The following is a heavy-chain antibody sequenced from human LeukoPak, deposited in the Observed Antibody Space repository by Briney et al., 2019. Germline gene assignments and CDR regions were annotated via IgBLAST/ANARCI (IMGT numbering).Heavy chain of an antibody. D-gene: IGHD2-15*01. V-gene: IGHV1-18*04. J-gene: IGHJ4*02. CDR1: GYTFTIYG. CDR2: ISAYNGDT. Sequence: GASVKVCCTASGYTFTIYGISWLRQAPGQGLEWMGWISAYNGDTNYAQKLQGRATMTTDTSTSTAYMELRSLISDDTAVYSCARDIGYCAGSSCSPYCDYWGQGTLVTVSS. CDR3: ARDIGYCAGSSCSPYCDY.